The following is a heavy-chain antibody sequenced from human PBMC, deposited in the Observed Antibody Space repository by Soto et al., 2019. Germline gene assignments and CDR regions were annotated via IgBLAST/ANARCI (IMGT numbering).Heavy chain of an antibody. D-gene: IGHD3-3*01. CDR3: ARDSNNYYDFWSGYYG. Sequence: PSETLSLTCTVSGGSVSSGSYYWSWIRQPPGKGLEWIGYIYYSGSTNYNPSLKSRVTISVDTSKNQFSLKLSSVTAADTAVYYCARDSNNYYDFWSGYYGWGQGTLVTVSS. CDR2: IYYSGST. J-gene: IGHJ4*02. V-gene: IGHV4-61*01. CDR1: GGSVSSGSYY.